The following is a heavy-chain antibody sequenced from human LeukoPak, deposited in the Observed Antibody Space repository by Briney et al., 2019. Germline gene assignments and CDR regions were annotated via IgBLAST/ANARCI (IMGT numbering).Heavy chain of an antibody. J-gene: IGHJ3*02. CDR2: ISYDGSNK. CDR3: AKDCYGYAFDI. D-gene: IGHD2-2*01. V-gene: IGHV3-30*18. Sequence: GGSLRLSCAASGFTFSSYGMHWVRQAPGKGLEWVAVISYDGSNKYYADSVKGRFTISRDSSKNTLYLQMNSLRAEDTAVYYCAKDCYGYAFDIWGQGTVVTVSS. CDR1: GFTFSSYG.